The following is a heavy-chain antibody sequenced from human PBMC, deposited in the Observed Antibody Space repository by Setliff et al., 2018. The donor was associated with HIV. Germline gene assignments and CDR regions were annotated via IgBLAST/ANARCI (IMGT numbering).Heavy chain of an antibody. CDR1: GYTITTYG. CDR2: IDPNTGSP. CDR3: LTGRKEFDI. Sequence: ASVKVSCKASGYTITTYGLNWVRQVPGQGLEWMGWIDPNTGSPTYARGFTGRFVFSLDISVGTAFLQISSLKSEDTALYFSLTGRKEFDIWGQGTMVTVSS. D-gene: IGHD1-1*01. V-gene: IGHV7-4-1*02. J-gene: IGHJ3*02.